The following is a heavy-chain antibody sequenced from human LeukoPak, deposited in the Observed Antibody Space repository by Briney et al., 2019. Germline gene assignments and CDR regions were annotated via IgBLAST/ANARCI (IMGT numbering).Heavy chain of an antibody. CDR1: GYSISSGYY. CDR3: ARGGVRYYGDYRGALERFDP. CDR2: IYHSGST. J-gene: IGHJ5*02. V-gene: IGHV4-38-2*02. D-gene: IGHD4-17*01. Sequence: SETLSLTCTVSGYSISSGYYWGWIRQPPGKGLEWIGSIYHSGSTYYNPSLKSRVTISVDTSKNQFSLKLSSVTAADTAVYYCARGGVRYYGDYRGALERFDPWGQGTLVTVSS.